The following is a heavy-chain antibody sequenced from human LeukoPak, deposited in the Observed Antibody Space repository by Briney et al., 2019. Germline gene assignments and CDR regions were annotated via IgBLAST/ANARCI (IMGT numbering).Heavy chain of an antibody. Sequence: SGPTLVKPTQTLTLTCTFSGFSLSTSGVGVGWIRQPXGXXXEWXALIYWDDDKRYSPSLKSRLTITKDTSKNQVVLTMNTMDXXDTATYYCAHXPAXGLMDVWGQGTTVTVSS. CDR1: GFSLSTSGVG. CDR3: AHXPAXGLMDV. CDR2: IYWDDDK. D-gene: IGHD3/OR15-3a*01. J-gene: IGHJ6*02. V-gene: IGHV2-5*02.